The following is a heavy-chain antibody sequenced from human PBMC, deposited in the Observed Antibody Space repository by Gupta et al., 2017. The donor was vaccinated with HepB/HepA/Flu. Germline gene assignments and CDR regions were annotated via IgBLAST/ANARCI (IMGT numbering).Heavy chain of an antibody. J-gene: IGHJ6*03. CDR1: GFTFDDYA. CDR3: AKGGGTDLPYNYYMAV. Sequence: EVQLVESGGGLVQPGRSLRLSCAASGFTFDDYAMHWVRQAPGKGLEWASGISWNSGTIAYADSGKGRFTISRDNAKNARDLKRKSVRDEEMAVYYCAKGGGTDLPYNYYMAVGGKGTTVTVYS. D-gene: IGHD1-1*01. V-gene: IGHV3-9*03. CDR2: ISWNSGTI.